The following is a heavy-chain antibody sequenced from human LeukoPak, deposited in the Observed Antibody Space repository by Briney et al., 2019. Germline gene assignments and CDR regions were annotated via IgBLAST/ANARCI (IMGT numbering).Heavy chain of an antibody. CDR2: INPNSGGT. V-gene: IGHV1-2*02. J-gene: IGHJ4*02. Sequence: ASVKVSCKASGGTFSSYAISWVRQAPGQGLGWMGWINPNSGGTNYAQKFQGRVTMTRDTSISTAYMELSRLRSDDTAVYYCAREDFWSGLDYWGQGTLVTVSS. CDR1: GGTFSSYA. CDR3: AREDFWSGLDY. D-gene: IGHD3-3*01.